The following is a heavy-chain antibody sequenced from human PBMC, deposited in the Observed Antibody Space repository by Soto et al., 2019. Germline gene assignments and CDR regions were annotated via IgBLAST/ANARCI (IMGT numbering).Heavy chain of an antibody. CDR1: GGTFSSYA. Sequence: SVKVSCKASGGTFSSYAISWVRQAPGQGLEWMGGIIPIFGTANYAQKFQGRVTITADKSTSTAYMELSSLRSEDTAVYYCASRHYGGNSHFDYWGQGSLVTVSS. CDR2: IIPIFGTA. D-gene: IGHD2-21*02. J-gene: IGHJ4*02. V-gene: IGHV1-69*06. CDR3: ASRHYGGNSHFDY.